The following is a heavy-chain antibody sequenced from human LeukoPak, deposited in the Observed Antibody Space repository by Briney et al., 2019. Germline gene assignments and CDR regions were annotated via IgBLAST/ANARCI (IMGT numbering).Heavy chain of an antibody. CDR3: ARGGYYYDSSGYYYYYYYMDV. CDR1: GVSFSGYY. J-gene: IGHJ6*03. CDR2: INHSGST. D-gene: IGHD3-22*01. V-gene: IGHV4-34*01. Sequence: PSETLSLTCAVYGVSFSGYYWSWIRQPPGKGLEWIGEINHSGSTNYNPSLKSRVTISVDTSKNQFSLKLSSVTAADTAVYYCARGGYYYDSSGYYYYYYYMDVWGKGTTVTVSS.